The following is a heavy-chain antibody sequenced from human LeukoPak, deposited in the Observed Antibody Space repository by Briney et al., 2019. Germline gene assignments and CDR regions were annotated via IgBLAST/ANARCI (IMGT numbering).Heavy chain of an antibody. CDR3: AKGLYYHFSSGFLGPREADY. J-gene: IGHJ4*02. V-gene: IGHV4-59*01. Sequence: SETLSLTCTVSGGSISSYYWSWIRQPPGKGLEWIGYIYYSGSTNYNPSLKSRVTISVDTSKNQFSLNVKSLTPADTAVYYCAKGLYYHFSSGFLGPREADYWGPGTHVTVSS. CDR1: GGSISSYY. D-gene: IGHD3-3*01. CDR2: IYYSGST.